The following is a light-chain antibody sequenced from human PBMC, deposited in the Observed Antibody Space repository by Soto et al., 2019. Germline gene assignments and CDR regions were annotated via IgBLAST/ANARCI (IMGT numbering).Light chain of an antibody. CDR3: AAWDDSLNGRV. CDR1: NSNIGSNT. J-gene: IGLJ2*01. CDR2: SNN. V-gene: IGLV1-44*01. Sequence: QTVVTQPPSASGTPGQRVTISCSGSNSNIGSNTVNWYQHLPGTAPKLLMSSNNKRPSGVPDRFSGSKSGTSASLAISGLQSEDEADYYCAAWDDSLNGRVFGGGTKVTVL.